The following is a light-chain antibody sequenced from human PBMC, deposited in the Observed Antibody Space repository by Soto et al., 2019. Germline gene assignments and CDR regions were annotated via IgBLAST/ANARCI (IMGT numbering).Light chain of an antibody. CDR3: SSYAHRTPFRV. CDR1: SSDLGSYDL. Sequence: QSALTQPASLSGSPGQSITISCTGTSSDLGSYDLVSWYQQYPHKAPKLIIYEGTKRPSGVSSRFSGSTSGNTASLTISGLQAEDEADYYCSSYAHRTPFRVFGGGTKLTVL. J-gene: IGLJ2*01. CDR2: EGT. V-gene: IGLV2-23*03.